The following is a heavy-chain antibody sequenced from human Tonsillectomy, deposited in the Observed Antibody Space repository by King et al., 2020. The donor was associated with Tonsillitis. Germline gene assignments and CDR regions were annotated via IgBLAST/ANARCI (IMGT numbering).Heavy chain of an antibody. CDR2: INSDGSST. D-gene: IGHD3-3*01. CDR1: GFTFSSYW. J-gene: IGHJ3*02. V-gene: IGHV3-74*01. CDR3: ARDRPFYDCCSGPTDAFDI. Sequence: VQLVESGGGLVQPGGSLRLSCAASGFTFSSYWMHWVRQAPGKGLVWVSRINSDGSSTNYADSVKGRFTISRDNAKNTLYLQMNSLRAEDTAVYYCARDRPFYDCCSGPTDAFDIWGQGTMVTVSS.